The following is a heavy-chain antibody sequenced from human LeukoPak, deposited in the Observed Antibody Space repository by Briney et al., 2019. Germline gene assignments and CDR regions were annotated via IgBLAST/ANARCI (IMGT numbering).Heavy chain of an antibody. Sequence: GGSLRLSCAASGFTFSDYYMSWIRQAPGKGLEWVSYISSSGSTIYYADSVKGRFTISRDNAKNSLYLQMNSLRAEDTAVYYCARAHFIKPVVLGPAGYWGQGTLVTVSS. CDR2: ISSSGSTI. V-gene: IGHV3-11*01. CDR3: ARAHFIKPVVLGPAGY. J-gene: IGHJ4*02. D-gene: IGHD3-3*02. CDR1: GFTFSDYY.